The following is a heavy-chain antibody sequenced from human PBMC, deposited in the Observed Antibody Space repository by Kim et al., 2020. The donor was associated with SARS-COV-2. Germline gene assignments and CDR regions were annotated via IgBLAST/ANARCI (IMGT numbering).Heavy chain of an antibody. CDR3: ARETGYCSGGSCYSGAFDI. Sequence: GRFTISRDNAKNSLYLQMNSLRAEDTAVYYCARETGYCSGGSCYSGAFDIWGQGTMVTVSS. D-gene: IGHD2-15*01. V-gene: IGHV3-11*06. J-gene: IGHJ3*02.